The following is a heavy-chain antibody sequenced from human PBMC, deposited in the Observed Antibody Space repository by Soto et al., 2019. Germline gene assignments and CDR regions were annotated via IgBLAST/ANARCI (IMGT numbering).Heavy chain of an antibody. CDR3: ARGYCSSTSCYPTYYYYYGMDV. CDR1: GYTFTSYG. D-gene: IGHD2-2*01. J-gene: IGHJ6*02. CDR2: ISAYNGNT. Sequence: QVPLVQSGAEVKKPGASVKVSCKASGYTFTSYGISWVRQAPGQGLEWMGWISAYNGNTNYAQKLQGRVTMTTDTSTSTAYMELRSLRSDDTAVYYCARGYCSSTSCYPTYYYYYGMDVWGQGTTVTVSS. V-gene: IGHV1-18*04.